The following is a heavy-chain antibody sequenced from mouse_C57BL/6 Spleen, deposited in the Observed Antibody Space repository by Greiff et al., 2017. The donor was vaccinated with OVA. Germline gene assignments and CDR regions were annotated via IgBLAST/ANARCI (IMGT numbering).Heavy chain of an antibody. CDR3: TRGYYGSGGYFDV. V-gene: IGHV5-9-1*02. J-gene: IGHJ1*03. D-gene: IGHD1-1*01. CDR2: ISSGGDYI. CDR1: GFTFSSYA. Sequence: EVKLVESGEGLVKPGGSLKLSCAASGFTFSSYAMSWVRQTPEKRLEWVAYISSGGDYIYYADTVKGRFTISRDNARNTLYLQMSSLKSEDTATYYCTRGYYGSGGYFDVWGTGTTVTVSS.